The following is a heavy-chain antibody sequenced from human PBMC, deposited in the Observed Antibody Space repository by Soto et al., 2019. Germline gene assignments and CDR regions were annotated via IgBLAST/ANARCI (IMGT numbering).Heavy chain of an antibody. CDR2: IIPIFGTA. D-gene: IGHD4-17*01. J-gene: IGHJ4*02. CDR3: ARDSGHDYGDYPFDY. V-gene: IGHV1-69*13. CDR1: GGTFSSYA. Sequence: ASVKVSCKASGGTFSSYAISWVRQAPGQGLEWMGGIIPIFGTANYAQKFQGRVTITADESTSTAYMELSSLRSEDTAVYYCARDSGHDYGDYPFDYWGQGTLVTVSS.